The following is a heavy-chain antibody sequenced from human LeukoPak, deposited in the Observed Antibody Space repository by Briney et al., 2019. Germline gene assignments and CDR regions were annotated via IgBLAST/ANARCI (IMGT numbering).Heavy chain of an antibody. CDR3: AREDYDDSGAWYFDL. D-gene: IGHD3-3*01. V-gene: IGHV4-4*02. J-gene: IGHJ2*01. CDR1: GGSISRSNW. Sequence: SETLSLTCAVSGGSISRSNWWSWVRQPPGKGLEWIGEIYHSGSTSYNPSLKSRVTISVDKSKNQFSLKLSSVTAADTAVYYCAREDYDDSGAWYFDLWGRGTLVTVSS. CDR2: IYHSGST.